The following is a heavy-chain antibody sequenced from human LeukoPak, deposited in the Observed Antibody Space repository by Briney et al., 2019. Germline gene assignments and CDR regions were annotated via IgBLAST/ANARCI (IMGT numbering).Heavy chain of an antibody. CDR2: IYYRGDT. V-gene: IGHV4-31*03. J-gene: IGHJ4*02. CDR1: SGSINSGSYY. Sequence: PSETLSLTCTVSSGSINSGSYYWSWIRQHPGKGLEWLGYIYYRGDTNYNPSLKSRVTISLDTSKNQFSLKVKSVTAADTAVYYCASAGYSSGWYHYWGQGTRVTVSS. CDR3: ASAGYSSGWYHY. D-gene: IGHD6-13*01.